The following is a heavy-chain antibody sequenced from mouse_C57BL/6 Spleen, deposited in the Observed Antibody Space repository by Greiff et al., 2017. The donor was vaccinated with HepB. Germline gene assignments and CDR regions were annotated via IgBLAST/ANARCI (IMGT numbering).Heavy chain of an antibody. Sequence: QVQLQQPGAELVMPGASVKLSCKASGYTFTSYWMHWVKQRPGQGLEWIGEIDPSDSYTNYNQKFKGKSTLTVDKSSSTAYMQLSSLTSEDSAVYYCARWVYSSGSYAIDYWGQGTSVTVSS. J-gene: IGHJ4*01. CDR3: ARWVYSSGSYAIDY. CDR1: GYTFTSYW. CDR2: IDPSDSYT. V-gene: IGHV1-69*01. D-gene: IGHD3-2*02.